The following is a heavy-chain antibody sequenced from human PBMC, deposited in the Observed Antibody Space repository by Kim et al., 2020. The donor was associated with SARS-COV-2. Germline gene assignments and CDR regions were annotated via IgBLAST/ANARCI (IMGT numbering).Heavy chain of an antibody. V-gene: IGHV3-15*01. D-gene: IGHD2-2*02. CDR2: IKSKTDGWTT. CDR3: TTNARAGVEVVPAAIKGYSYYGRDV. CDR1: GFTFSNAW. Sequence: GGSLRLSCAASGFTFSNAWMSWVRQAPGKGLEWVGRIKSKTDGWTTDYAAPVKGRFTISRDDSKNTLYMQMNSLKTEDTDVYYCTTNARAGVEVVPAAIKGYSYYGRDVWGQGTTVTVSS. J-gene: IGHJ6*02.